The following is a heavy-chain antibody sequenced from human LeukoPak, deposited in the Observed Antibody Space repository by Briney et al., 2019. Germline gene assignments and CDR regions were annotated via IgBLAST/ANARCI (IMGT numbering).Heavy chain of an antibody. Sequence: ASVKVSCKASGYIFTNYYMHWVRQAPGQGLEWMGTINPSGGSTTYAQKFQGRVTMTRDTSTSTVYMELSSLRSEDTAVYYCARDHGSAYYRTPRHWGQGTLVTVSS. CDR1: GYIFTNYY. J-gene: IGHJ4*02. CDR2: INPSGGST. D-gene: IGHD3-10*01. CDR3: ARDHGSAYYRTPRH. V-gene: IGHV1-46*01.